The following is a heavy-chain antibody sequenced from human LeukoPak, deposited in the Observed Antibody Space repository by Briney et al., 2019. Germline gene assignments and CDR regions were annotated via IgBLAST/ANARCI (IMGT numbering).Heavy chain of an antibody. J-gene: IGHJ4*02. CDR3: AKSQALTYYYDSSGLDY. CDR2: MSFDGSNK. D-gene: IGHD3-22*01. V-gene: IGHV3-30*18. Sequence: GGSLRLSCAASGFTFSSYGMHWVRQAPGKGLEGVAVMSFDGSNKYYADSVKGRFTISRDNSKNTLYLQMNSLRAEDTAVYYCAKSQALTYYYDSSGLDYWGQGTLVTVSS. CDR1: GFTFSSYG.